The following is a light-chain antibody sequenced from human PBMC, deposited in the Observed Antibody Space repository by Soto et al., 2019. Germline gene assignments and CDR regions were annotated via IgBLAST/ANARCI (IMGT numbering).Light chain of an antibody. V-gene: IGKV3-15*01. Sequence: EIVMTQSPATLSVSPGERATLSCRASQSVSSNLAWYQQKTGQAPRLLIYGASTRATGIPARFSGSGSGTEFTLTISSLQSEDFAVYYCQHYHNGPRTFGQGTKVEIK. CDR2: GAS. CDR1: QSVSSN. J-gene: IGKJ1*01. CDR3: QHYHNGPRT.